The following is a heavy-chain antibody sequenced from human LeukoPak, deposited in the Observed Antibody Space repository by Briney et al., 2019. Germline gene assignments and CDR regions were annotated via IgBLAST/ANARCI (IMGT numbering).Heavy chain of an antibody. CDR3: AREGDDILTGYPARNFDY. J-gene: IGHJ4*02. V-gene: IGHV4-4*07. CDR1: GGSISSYY. D-gene: IGHD3-9*01. Sequence: SETLSLTCTVSGGSISSYYWSWIRQPAGKGLEWIGRIYTSGNTNYNPSLKSRVTMSVDTSKNQFSLKLSSVTAADTAVYYCAREGDDILTGYPARNFDYWGQGTLVTVSS. CDR2: IYTSGNT.